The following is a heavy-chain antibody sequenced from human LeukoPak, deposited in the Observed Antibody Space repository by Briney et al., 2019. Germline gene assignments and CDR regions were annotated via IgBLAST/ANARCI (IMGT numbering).Heavy chain of an antibody. D-gene: IGHD1-26*01. Sequence: GGSLRLSRAASGFTVSSNYMSWVRQAPGKGLEWVSVIYSGGSTYYADSVKGRFTISRDNSKNTLYLQMNSLRAEDTAVYYCARGASGSYSAFDIWGQGTMVTVSS. CDR2: IYSGGST. CDR1: GFTVSSNY. J-gene: IGHJ3*02. CDR3: ARGASGSYSAFDI. V-gene: IGHV3-53*01.